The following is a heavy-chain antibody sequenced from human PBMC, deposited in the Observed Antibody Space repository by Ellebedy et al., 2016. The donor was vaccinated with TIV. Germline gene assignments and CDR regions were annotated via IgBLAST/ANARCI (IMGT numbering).Heavy chain of an antibody. J-gene: IGHJ5*02. V-gene: IGHV3-72*01. CDR2: TRNKPNNYTT. D-gene: IGHD4-17*01. CDR3: TGWRSGDPT. CDR1: GFNLNDHY. Sequence: PGGSLRLSCLTSGFNLNDHYIDWVRQAPGKGLEWVGRTRNKPNNYTTEYAASVKGRFTISRDDSKNSLYLQMNSLKIEDTAVYYCTGWRSGDPTWGQGTLVTVSS.